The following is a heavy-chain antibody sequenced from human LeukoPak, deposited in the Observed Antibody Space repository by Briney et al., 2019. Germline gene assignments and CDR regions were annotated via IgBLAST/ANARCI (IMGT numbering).Heavy chain of an antibody. Sequence: PSESLSLTCTVSGGSISSGGYYWGWIHQHPGKGLEWIGSIDESSTTYSNPFLTRRVTISVNTTKNQFSLKLSPLTAAASAVYYCASIFSGSCREIYCGGQGTLLTVS. CDR3: ASIFSGSCREIYC. J-gene: IGHJ4*02. D-gene: IGHD1-26*01. CDR2: IDESSTT. V-gene: IGHV4-31*03. CDR1: GGSISSGGYY.